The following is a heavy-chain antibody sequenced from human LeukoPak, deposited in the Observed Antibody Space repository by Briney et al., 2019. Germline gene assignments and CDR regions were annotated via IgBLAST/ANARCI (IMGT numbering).Heavy chain of an antibody. J-gene: IGHJ2*01. Sequence: GESLKISCKGYGYSFTRYWIGWVRQMPGKGLEWMGIIYPGDSDVRYGPSFQGQVTFSVDTSITTAYLQWSSLKASDTAMYYCARPTTVTTGYFDFWGRGTLVTVSS. CDR3: ARPTTVTTGYFDF. V-gene: IGHV5-51*01. D-gene: IGHD4-17*01. CDR2: IYPGDSDV. CDR1: GYSFTRYW.